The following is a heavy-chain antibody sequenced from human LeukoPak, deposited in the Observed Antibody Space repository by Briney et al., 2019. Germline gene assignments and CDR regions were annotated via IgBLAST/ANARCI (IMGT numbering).Heavy chain of an antibody. D-gene: IGHD2-2*01. CDR1: GFTFSSSA. CDR3: ARGGSGDCSSTSCYDREFDY. J-gene: IGHJ4*02. V-gene: IGHV3-21*01. CDR2: INQGASHI. Sequence: KSGGSLRLSCAASGFTFSSSAMNWVRQAPGKGLEWVSSINQGASHIYYADSVRGRFTISRDNAKNSLYLQMSSLRAEDTAVYYCARGGSGDCSSTSCYDREFDYWGQGTLVTVS.